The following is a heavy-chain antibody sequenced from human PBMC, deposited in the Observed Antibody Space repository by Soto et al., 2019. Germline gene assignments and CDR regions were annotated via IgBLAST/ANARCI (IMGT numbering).Heavy chain of an antibody. Sequence: GGSLRLSCAASGFTFSSYGMHWVRQAPGKGLEWVAVISYDGSNKYYADSVKGRFTISRDNSKNTLYLQMNSLRAEDTAVYYCAKVRSGGSYTKNYGMDVWGQGTTVTVSS. D-gene: IGHD2-15*01. CDR2: ISYDGSNK. J-gene: IGHJ6*02. CDR1: GFTFSSYG. V-gene: IGHV3-30*18. CDR3: AKVRSGGSYTKNYGMDV.